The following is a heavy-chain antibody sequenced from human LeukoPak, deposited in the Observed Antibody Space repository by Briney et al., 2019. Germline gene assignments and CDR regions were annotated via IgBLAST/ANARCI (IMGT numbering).Heavy chain of an antibody. CDR1: GYTFTSYG. J-gene: IGHJ4*02. CDR2: MNPNSGNT. V-gene: IGHV1-8*02. Sequence: GASVKVSCKASGYTFTSYGISWVRQAPGQGLEWMGWMNPNSGNTGYAQKFQGRVTMTRNTSISTAYMELSSLRSEDTAVYYCARDCSSTSCYQSRADYWGQGTLVTVSS. CDR3: ARDCSSTSCYQSRADY. D-gene: IGHD2-2*01.